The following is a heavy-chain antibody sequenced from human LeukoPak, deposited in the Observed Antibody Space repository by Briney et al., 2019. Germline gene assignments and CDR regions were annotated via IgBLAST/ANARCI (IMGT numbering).Heavy chain of an antibody. J-gene: IGHJ4*02. Sequence: PPETLSLTCSVSGDSVRSDSHYWSWIRQPPGKGLEWIGYIYYSGSTNYNPSLKSRVTISVDTSKNQFSLKLSSVTAADTAVYYCARGSRGYSYGWGQGTLVTVSS. V-gene: IGHV4-61*01. CDR2: IYYSGST. D-gene: IGHD5-18*01. CDR3: ARGSRGYSYG. CDR1: GDSVRSDSHY.